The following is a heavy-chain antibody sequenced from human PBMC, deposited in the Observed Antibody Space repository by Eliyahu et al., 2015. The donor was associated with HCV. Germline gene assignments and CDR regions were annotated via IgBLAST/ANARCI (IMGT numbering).Heavy chain of an antibody. D-gene: IGHD3-22*01. CDR3: ARGGGDHFDSRGHAVGLDV. Sequence: QVQLQQSGPGLVKPSATLSLTCTVXGXSIKXFYWSWIRQSPGKGLEWIGYXHHXGATSYRPSLESRVIISVDTSKXVLSLKVNSVTAADTAIYFCARGGGDHFDSRGHAVGLDVWGQGTTVTVSS. CDR1: GXSIKXFY. J-gene: IGHJ6*01. V-gene: IGHV4-59*01. CDR2: XHHXGAT.